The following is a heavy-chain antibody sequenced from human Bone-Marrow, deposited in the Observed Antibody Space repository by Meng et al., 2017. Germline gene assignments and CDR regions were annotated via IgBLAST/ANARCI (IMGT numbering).Heavy chain of an antibody. Sequence: QVLVGPSGGEVKEPGASVKVSCKASGYTFTSYDINWVRQATGQGLEWMGWMNPNSGNTGYAQKFQGRVTMTRNTSISTAYMELSSLRSEDTAVYYCARAPYSSKDWFDPWGQGTLVIVSS. CDR3: ARAPYSSKDWFDP. V-gene: IGHV1-8*02. J-gene: IGHJ5*02. D-gene: IGHD6-13*01. CDR2: MNPNSGNT. CDR1: GYTFTSYD.